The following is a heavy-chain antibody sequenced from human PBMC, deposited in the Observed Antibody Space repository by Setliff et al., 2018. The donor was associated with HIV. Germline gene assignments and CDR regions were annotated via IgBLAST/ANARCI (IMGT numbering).Heavy chain of an antibody. CDR2: IVPLLGIA. CDR3: ASRAAGPSGRFFYYFNQ. V-gene: IGHV1-69*10. CDR1: GGTFSNYA. Sequence: SVKVSCKASGGTFSNYAISWVRQAPGQGLEWMGGIVPLLGIATYAQNFRGRITISADKSTDTAYMELSTLRFEDTAVYYCASRAAGPSGRFFYYFNQWGQGTLVTVSS. D-gene: IGHD1-26*01. J-gene: IGHJ4*02.